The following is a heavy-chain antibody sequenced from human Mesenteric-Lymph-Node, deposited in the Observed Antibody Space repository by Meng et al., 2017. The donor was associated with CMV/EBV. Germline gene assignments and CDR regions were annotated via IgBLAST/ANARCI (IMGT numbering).Heavy chain of an antibody. CDR3: AKDRGGGWDLLGWFDP. V-gene: IGHV4-59*01. Sequence: SETLSLTCTVSGDSINAYYWAWIRQPPRKGLEYIGSIYSSGITKHHPSLESRVTMSVDTSKNQFSLDLTSVTAADTAVYNCAKDRGGGWDLLGWFDPWGQGTMVTVSS. D-gene: IGHD4-23*01. CDR1: GDSINAYY. CDR2: IYSSGIT. J-gene: IGHJ5*01.